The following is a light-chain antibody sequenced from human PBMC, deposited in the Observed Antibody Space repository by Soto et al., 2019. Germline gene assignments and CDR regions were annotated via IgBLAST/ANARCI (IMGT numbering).Light chain of an antibody. CDR3: QQRKDSPLT. V-gene: IGKV3-11*01. J-gene: IGKJ4*01. Sequence: EIVLTQSPGLLALSPGERATLSFRASQSVGSYLAWYQHKNGQPPRILISDASNRDTGIPARFSGSGSGTEFTLTISRLQPEDFATYYCQQRKDSPLTFGGGTKVDIK. CDR2: DAS. CDR1: QSVGSY.